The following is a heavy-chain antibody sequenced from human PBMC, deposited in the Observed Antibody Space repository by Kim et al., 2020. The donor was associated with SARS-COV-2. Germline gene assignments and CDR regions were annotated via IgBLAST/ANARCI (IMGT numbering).Heavy chain of an antibody. J-gene: IGHJ6*02. CDR3: ARASRRGYSYDGYYYYGMDV. D-gene: IGHD5-18*01. V-gene: IGHV4-34*01. CDR2: INHSGST. Sequence: SETLSLTCAVYGGSFSGYYWSWIRQPPGKGLEWIGEINHSGSTNYNPSLKSRVTISVDTSKNQFSLKLSSVTAADTAVYYCARASRRGYSYDGYYYYGMDVWGQGTTVTVSS. CDR1: GGSFSGYY.